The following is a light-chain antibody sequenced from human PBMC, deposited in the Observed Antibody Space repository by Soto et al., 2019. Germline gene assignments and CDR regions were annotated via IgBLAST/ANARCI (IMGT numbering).Light chain of an antibody. CDR2: KAS. V-gene: IGKV1-5*03. J-gene: IGKJ1*01. CDR3: QQYNSYPT. CDR1: QSISSS. Sequence: DIPMTQSPATLSASVGDRVTITCRASQSISSSLAWYQQKPGKAPNLLIYKASSLESGVPSRFSGSGSGTEFTLTISSLQPDDFATYYCQQYNSYPTFGQGTRVEIK.